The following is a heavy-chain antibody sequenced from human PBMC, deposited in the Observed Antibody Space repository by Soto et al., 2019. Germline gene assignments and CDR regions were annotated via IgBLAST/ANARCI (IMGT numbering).Heavy chain of an antibody. V-gene: IGHV1-46*01. D-gene: IGHD3-22*01. CDR3: ARVPRDMSSGFYGMDV. CDR1: GYTFTSYY. CDR2: INPNGGNT. J-gene: IGHJ6*02. Sequence: ASVKVSCKASGYTFTSYYMHWVRQAPGQGLEWMGKINPNGGNTNYAQKFQDRVTMTRDTSTSTVYMELNSLRSEDTSVYYCARVPRDMSSGFYGMDVWGQGTTVTVSS.